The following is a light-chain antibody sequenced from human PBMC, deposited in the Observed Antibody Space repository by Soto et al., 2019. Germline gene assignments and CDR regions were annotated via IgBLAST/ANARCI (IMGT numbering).Light chain of an antibody. V-gene: IGKV1-6*02. Sequence: AIQMTQSPSSLSASVGDRVTITCRASQGIRDDLGWYQQIPGKAPNLLIYAASTLRSGVPSRFSGSGSGTDFTLTISNLQPEDFATYYCLQDYNYPWTFGQGTKVEIK. J-gene: IGKJ1*01. CDR1: QGIRDD. CDR3: LQDYNYPWT. CDR2: AAS.